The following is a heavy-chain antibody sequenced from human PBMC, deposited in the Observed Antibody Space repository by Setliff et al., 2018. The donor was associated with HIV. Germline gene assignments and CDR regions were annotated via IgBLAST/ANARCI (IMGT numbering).Heavy chain of an antibody. J-gene: IGHJ4*02. CDR2: ISYDGSNK. Sequence: PGGSLRLSCAASGFTFSSYAMHWVRQAPGKGLEWVAVISYDGSNKYYADSVKGRFTISRDNSKNTVYLQMSSLRTGDTAVYYCAREEPALLSVFALGHWGQGTLVTVSS. D-gene: IGHD3-16*01. V-gene: IGHV3-30*04. CDR1: GFTFSSYA. CDR3: AREEPALLSVFALGH.